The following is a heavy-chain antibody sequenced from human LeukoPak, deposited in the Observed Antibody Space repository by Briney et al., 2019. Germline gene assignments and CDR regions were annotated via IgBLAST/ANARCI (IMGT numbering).Heavy chain of an antibody. Sequence: SETLSLTCAVYGGSFSGYYWSWIRQPPGKGLEWIGYIYYSGSTNYNPSLKSRVTISVDTSKNQFSLKLSSVTAADTAVYYCASSYSSSGFDYWGQGTLVTASS. D-gene: IGHD6-6*01. J-gene: IGHJ4*02. V-gene: IGHV4-59*01. CDR1: GGSFSGYY. CDR2: IYYSGST. CDR3: ASSYSSSGFDY.